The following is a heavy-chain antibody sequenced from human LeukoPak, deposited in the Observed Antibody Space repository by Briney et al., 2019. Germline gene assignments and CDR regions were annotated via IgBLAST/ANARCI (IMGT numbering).Heavy chain of an antibody. CDR3: AKVETAAAATLRGFDY. Sequence: GGSLRLSCAASGFAFINFGRHGVRQAPGKGLEWVSSIGGSGGSTYYADSVKGRFTISRDNPKNTLYLQMNSLRAEDTAVYYCAKVETAAAATLRGFDYWGQGALVTVSS. J-gene: IGHJ4*02. CDR1: GFAFINFG. D-gene: IGHD6-13*01. CDR2: IGGSGGST. V-gene: IGHV3-23*01.